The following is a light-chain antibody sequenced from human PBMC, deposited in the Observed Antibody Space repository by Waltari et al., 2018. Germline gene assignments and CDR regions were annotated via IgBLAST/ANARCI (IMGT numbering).Light chain of an antibody. CDR3: QAWDSGTV. CDR1: TLGNSY. CDR2: KDT. Sequence: SYALIQSPSVSVSPGHTASIPCSGDTLGNSYVCWYQQKPGQSPVLVIYKDTKRPSGIPERFSGSKSGNTATLTISGTQAMDEADYYCQAWDSGTVFGGGTKLTVL. J-gene: IGLJ2*01. V-gene: IGLV3-1*01.